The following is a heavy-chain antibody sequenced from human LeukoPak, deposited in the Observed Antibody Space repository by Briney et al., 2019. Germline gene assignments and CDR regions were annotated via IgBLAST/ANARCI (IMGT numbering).Heavy chain of an antibody. CDR3: ARVSKRVYGSGSYSTHLCY. D-gene: IGHD3-10*01. V-gene: IGHV4-59*08. J-gene: IGHJ4*02. CDR2: IYNSGST. CDR1: GGSISSYY. Sequence: PSETLSLTCTVSGGSISSYYWSWIRQPPGKGLEYIGYIYNSGSTSYNPSLKSRVSISVDTSKNQFSLKLSSVIAADTAVYYCARVSKRVYGSGSYSTHLCYWGQGTLVTVSS.